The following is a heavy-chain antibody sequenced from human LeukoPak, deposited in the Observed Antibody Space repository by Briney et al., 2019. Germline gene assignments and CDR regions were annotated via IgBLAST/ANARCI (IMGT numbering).Heavy chain of an antibody. Sequence: QPGGSLILSCAASGFTVSSNYMSWVRQAPGKGLEWVSVIYSGGSTYYADSVKGRFTISRDNSKNTLYLQMNSLRAEDTAVYYCARGIAAAGTRGRGYYFDYWGQGTLVTVSS. D-gene: IGHD6-13*01. V-gene: IGHV3-66*01. CDR3: ARGIAAAGTRGRGYYFDY. J-gene: IGHJ4*02. CDR2: IYSGGST. CDR1: GFTVSSNY.